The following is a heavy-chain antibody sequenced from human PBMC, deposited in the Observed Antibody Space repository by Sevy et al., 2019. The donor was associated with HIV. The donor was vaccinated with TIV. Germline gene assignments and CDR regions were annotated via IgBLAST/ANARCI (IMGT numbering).Heavy chain of an antibody. Sequence: GESLKISCKGSGYSFTSYWIGWVRQMPGKGLEWMGIIYPGDSDTRYSPSFQGQVTISADKSISPAYLQWSSLKASDTAMYYCARQYCSSTSCHGDYYYGMDVWGQGTTVTVSS. CDR1: GYSFTSYW. J-gene: IGHJ6*02. CDR3: ARQYCSSTSCHGDYYYGMDV. V-gene: IGHV5-51*01. CDR2: IYPGDSDT. D-gene: IGHD2-2*01.